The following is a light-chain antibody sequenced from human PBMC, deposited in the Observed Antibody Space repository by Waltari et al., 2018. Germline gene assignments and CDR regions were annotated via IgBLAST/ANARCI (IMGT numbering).Light chain of an antibody. CDR1: QDIDRW. J-gene: IGKJ1*01. Sequence: DIQMTQSPSSLSASLGDTTTITCRASQDIDRWVSCYQQTPGTPPKLLIYLASSLQSGVPSRFTGSGSGTEFTLTIASLQPEDAATYYCQQYNDFSPPWAFGQGTKVEI. CDR3: QQYNDFSPPWA. V-gene: IGKV1-5*03. CDR2: LAS.